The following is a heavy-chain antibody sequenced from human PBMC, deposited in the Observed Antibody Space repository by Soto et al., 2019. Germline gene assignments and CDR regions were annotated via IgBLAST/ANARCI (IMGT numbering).Heavy chain of an antibody. CDR3: ARVRDWFDP. CDR1: GGSFSGYY. Sequence: SETLSLTCAVYGGSFSGYYWNWIRQPPGKGLEWIGEIDHSGYTNYNPSLKSRVTISVDASKNQFSLRLTSVTAADTAVYYCARVRDWFDPWGQGTLVTVSS. J-gene: IGHJ5*02. CDR2: IDHSGYT. V-gene: IGHV4-34*01. D-gene: IGHD3-3*01.